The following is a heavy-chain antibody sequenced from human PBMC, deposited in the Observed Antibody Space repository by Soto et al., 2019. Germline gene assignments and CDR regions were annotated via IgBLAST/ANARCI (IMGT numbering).Heavy chain of an antibody. J-gene: IGHJ4*02. CDR2: INHSGST. D-gene: IGHD4-4*01. Sequence: SETLSLTCAVYGGSFSGYYWSWIRQPPGKGLEWIGEINHSGSTNYNPSLKSRVTISVDTSKNQFSLKLSSVTAADTAVYYCARTPRYSNYFDYWGQGTLVTVSS. CDR1: GGSFSGYY. CDR3: ARTPRYSNYFDY. V-gene: IGHV4-34*01.